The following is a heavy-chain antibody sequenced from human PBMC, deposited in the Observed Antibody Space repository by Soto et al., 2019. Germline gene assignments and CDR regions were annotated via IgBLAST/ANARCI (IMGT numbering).Heavy chain of an antibody. Sequence: GESLKISCKGSGYSFATYWIGWVRQMPGKGLELMGIIYPGDSDTRYSPSFQGQVTISADKSISTAYLQWSSLKASDTAMYYCAGGGVRGVITRTRDYYGMDVWGQGTTVTVSS. J-gene: IGHJ6*02. CDR2: IYPGDSDT. CDR1: GYSFATYW. CDR3: AGGGVRGVITRTRDYYGMDV. D-gene: IGHD3-10*01. V-gene: IGHV5-51*01.